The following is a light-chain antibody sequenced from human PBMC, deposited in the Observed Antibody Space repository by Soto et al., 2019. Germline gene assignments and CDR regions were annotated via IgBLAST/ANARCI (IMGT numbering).Light chain of an antibody. CDR2: EVS. V-gene: IGKV2D-29*02. CDR1: QSLLSTNGHYY. Sequence: DIVMTQSLLSLPVAPGEPASLSCRSSQSLLSTNGHYYLDWYLQKPGQSPQLLIYEVSTRVSGVPDRFSGSGSGTDFTLEISRVETDDVGIYYCMQSTQLPPSFGQGTRLEI. CDR3: MQSTQLPPS. J-gene: IGKJ5*01.